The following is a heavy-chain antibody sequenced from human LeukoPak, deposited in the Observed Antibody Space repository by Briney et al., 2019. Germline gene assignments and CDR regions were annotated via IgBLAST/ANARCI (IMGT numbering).Heavy chain of an antibody. D-gene: IGHD6-19*01. Sequence: GASVKVSCKASGCTFTSYYMHWVRQAPGQGLEWMGIINPSGGSTSYAQKFQGRVTMTRDTSTSTVYMVLSSLRSEDTAVYYCARDRRAVAGTFDYWGQGTLVTVSS. J-gene: IGHJ4*02. V-gene: IGHV1-46*01. CDR1: GCTFTSYY. CDR3: ARDRRAVAGTFDY. CDR2: INPSGGST.